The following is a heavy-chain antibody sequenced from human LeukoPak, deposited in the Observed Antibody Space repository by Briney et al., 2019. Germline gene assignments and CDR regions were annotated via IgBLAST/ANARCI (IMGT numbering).Heavy chain of an antibody. CDR2: IKQDGSEK. J-gene: IGHJ5*02. Sequence: SGGSLRLSCAASGFTFSSCWMSWVRQAPGKGLEWVANIKQDGSEKYYVDSVKGRFTISRDNAKNSLYLQMNSLRAEDTAVYYCARSRGTYDILTGYRAEFDPWGQGTLVTVSS. V-gene: IGHV3-7*01. D-gene: IGHD3-9*01. CDR3: ARSRGTYDILTGYRAEFDP. CDR1: GFTFSSCW.